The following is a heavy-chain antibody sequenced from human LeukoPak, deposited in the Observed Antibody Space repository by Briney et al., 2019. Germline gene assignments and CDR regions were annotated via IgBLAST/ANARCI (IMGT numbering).Heavy chain of an antibody. Sequence: ASVKVSCKASGYTFTVYYIHWVRQAPGQGLEWMGRINPNSGGTNYAQMFQGRVTMTRDTSISTAYIELSRLSSDDTAVYYCARGDWQHVNNWSNWFDPWGQGTLVTVSS. D-gene: IGHD1-1*01. J-gene: IGHJ5*02. CDR3: ARGDWQHVNNWSNWFDP. CDR2: INPNSGGT. CDR1: GYTFTVYY. V-gene: IGHV1-2*06.